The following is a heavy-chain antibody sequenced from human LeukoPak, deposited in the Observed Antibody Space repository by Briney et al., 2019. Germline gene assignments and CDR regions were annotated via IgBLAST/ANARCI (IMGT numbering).Heavy chain of an antibody. D-gene: IGHD4-17*01. J-gene: IGHJ4*02. CDR2: INTDGFST. V-gene: IGHV3-74*01. CDR1: GFISSSYW. CDR3: ARSRTYGDYGRGFDY. Sequence: HPGGSLRLSCAASGFISSSYWMHWVRQPPGKGLVYIACINTDGFSTSYADSVKGRFTISRDNAKNTLYLQMNSLRAEDTAVYYCARSRTYGDYGRGFDYWGQGTLVTVSS.